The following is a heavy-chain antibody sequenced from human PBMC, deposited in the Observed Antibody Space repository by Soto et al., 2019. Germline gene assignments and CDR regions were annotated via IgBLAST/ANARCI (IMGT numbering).Heavy chain of an antibody. CDR1: GGSISSYY. J-gene: IGHJ6*02. D-gene: IGHD3-10*01. Sequence: PSETLSLTCTVSGGSISSYYWSWIRQPPGKGLEWIGYIYYSGSTNYNPSLKSRVTISVDTSKNQFSLKLSSVTAADTAVYYCARGRFGAGRYYYGMDVWGQGTTVTVSS. V-gene: IGHV4-59*01. CDR2: IYYSGST. CDR3: ARGRFGAGRYYYGMDV.